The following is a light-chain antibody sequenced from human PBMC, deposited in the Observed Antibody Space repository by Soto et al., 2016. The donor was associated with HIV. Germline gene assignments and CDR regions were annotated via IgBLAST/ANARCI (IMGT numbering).Light chain of an antibody. CDR1: QDINTY. Sequence: DIQLTQSPSFLSASVGDRVTITCRASQDINTYSSWYQQKPGKAPKLLIYTLSTLESGVPSRFSGSGSGTEATLTISSLQPEDFATYYRRQFHSYPLTFGGGTKVEIK. V-gene: IGKV1-9*01. CDR3: RQFHSYPLT. CDR2: TLS. J-gene: IGKJ4*01.